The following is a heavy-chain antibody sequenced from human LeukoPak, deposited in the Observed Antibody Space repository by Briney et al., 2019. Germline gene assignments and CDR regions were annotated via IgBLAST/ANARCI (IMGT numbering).Heavy chain of an antibody. D-gene: IGHD3/OR15-3a*01. CDR1: GGSISSGDYY. J-gene: IGHJ3*02. Sequence: SETLSLTCTVSGGSISSGDYYWSWIRQPPGKGLEWIGYIYYSGSTYYNPSLKSRVTISVDTSKNQFSLKLSSVTAADTAVYYCARDIDFYHAFDIWGQGTMVTVSS. CDR3: ARDIDFYHAFDI. CDR2: IYYSGST. V-gene: IGHV4-30-4*08.